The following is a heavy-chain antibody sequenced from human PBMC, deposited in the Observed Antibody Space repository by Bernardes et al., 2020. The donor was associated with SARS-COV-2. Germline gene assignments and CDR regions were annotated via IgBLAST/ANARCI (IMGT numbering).Heavy chain of an antibody. CDR1: GGSISSSSYY. V-gene: IGHV4-39*01. J-gene: IGHJ4*02. Sequence: SETLSLTRTVSGGSISSSSYYWGWIRQPPGKGLECIGSIYYSGSTYYNPSLKSRVIISADTSKNQFSLKLSSVTAADTAVYYCARLGVAMIHVDYWGQGTLVTVSS. CDR3: ARLGVAMIHVDY. D-gene: IGHD5-12*01. CDR2: IYYSGST.